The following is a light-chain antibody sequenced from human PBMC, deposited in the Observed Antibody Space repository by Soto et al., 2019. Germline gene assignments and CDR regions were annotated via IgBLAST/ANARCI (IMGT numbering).Light chain of an antibody. J-gene: IGKJ1*01. V-gene: IGKV1-5*01. CDR1: QSISNR. Sequence: DIHMTQPPSTRPSYVGERVTITCRASQSISNRLAWYQQKPGKAPKVVIYDASSLESGVPSRFSGSGSGTEFILTINSLQPDDFATYYCQHYNSYSEAFGQGTKVDI. CDR3: QHYNSYSEA. CDR2: DAS.